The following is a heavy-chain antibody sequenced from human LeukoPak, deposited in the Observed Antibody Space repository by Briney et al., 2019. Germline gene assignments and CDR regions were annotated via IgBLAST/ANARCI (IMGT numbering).Heavy chain of an antibody. CDR3: ARGSSFDGYCSAGACDAGYYDS. CDR2: INHRGSS. V-gene: IGHV4-34*01. J-gene: IGHJ4*02. CDR1: GESFSAHF. Sequence: PSETLSLTCAVYGESFSAHFWNWIRQAPGKPLEYIGEINHRGSSHYNPSLKTRVTLAVDTSKNQFSLRLTSVTAADTAVYFCARGSSFDGYCSAGACDAGYYDSWGQGTPVAVSS. D-gene: IGHD2-15*01.